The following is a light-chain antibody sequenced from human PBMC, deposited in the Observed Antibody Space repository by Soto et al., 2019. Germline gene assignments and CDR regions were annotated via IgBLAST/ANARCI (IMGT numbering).Light chain of an antibody. CDR1: QSFNNW. J-gene: IGKJ2*01. CDR3: QQYFTYPYN. CDR2: KAS. V-gene: IGKV1-5*03. Sequence: DIQMTQSPSALSASVGDRVTITCRASQSFNNWLAWYQQKPGKAPKLLIYKASNLQSGVPSRFSGSGSGTKFTLTISSLQPDDFATYYCQQYFTYPYNFGLGTKLEIE.